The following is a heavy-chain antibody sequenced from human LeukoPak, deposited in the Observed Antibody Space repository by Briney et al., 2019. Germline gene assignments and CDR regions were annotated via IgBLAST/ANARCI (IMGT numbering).Heavy chain of an antibody. D-gene: IGHD2-21*02. V-gene: IGHV3-23*01. CDR2: FSGSGGST. Sequence: GGSLRLSCAASEFTFNSYGMSWVRQAPGKGLEWVSAFSGSGGSTYYADSVKGRFTISRDNSKNTLYLQMNSLRAEDTAVYYCAKDFLLGGLAVTYDYWGQGTLVTVSS. J-gene: IGHJ4*02. CDR3: AKDFLLGGLAVTYDY. CDR1: EFTFNSYG.